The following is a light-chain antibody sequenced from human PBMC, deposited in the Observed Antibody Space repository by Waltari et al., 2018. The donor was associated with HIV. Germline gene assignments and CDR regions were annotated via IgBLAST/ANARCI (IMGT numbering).Light chain of an antibody. CDR1: SSDAGDANY. CDR2: EVS. CDR3: SSYAGSSTWV. V-gene: IGLV2-8*01. Sequence: QSALTQPPSASGSPGQSVTISCTGISSDAGDANYVSWYQQSPGKAPKLIIYEVSKRPSGVPDRFSGSKSGNTASLTVSGLQADDEADYYCSSYAGSSTWVFGGGTKLTVL. J-gene: IGLJ3*02.